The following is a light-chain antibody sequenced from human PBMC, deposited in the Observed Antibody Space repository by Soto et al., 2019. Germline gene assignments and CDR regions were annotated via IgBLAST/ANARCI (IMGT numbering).Light chain of an antibody. J-gene: IGKJ5*01. Sequence: ENVLTQSPGALSLSPGERATLSCRPRQVTSRYLSWYQQKPGQAPRLLIYGASSRATGIPDRFSGSGSGTDFTLTISRLEPEDFAVYYCQQYSTSPISFGQGTRWRL. CDR3: QQYSTSPIS. CDR1: QVTSRY. V-gene: IGKV3-20*01. CDR2: GAS.